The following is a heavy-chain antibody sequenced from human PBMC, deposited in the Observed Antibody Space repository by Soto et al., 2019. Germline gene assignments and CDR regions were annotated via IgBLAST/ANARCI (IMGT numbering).Heavy chain of an antibody. CDR1: GYTFTNYH. V-gene: IGHV1-46*03. CDR3: VRNSYFFGSDY. CDR2: INPGGGST. J-gene: IGHJ4*02. D-gene: IGHD3-3*01. Sequence: QVQLVQSGAEVKKPGASVKVSCKASGYTFTNYHIHWVRQAPGQGLEWIGKINPGGGSTSYAQKFQGIVTVTRDTSTSTVYMELSSLRSEDTAVYYCVRNSYFFGSDYWGQGTLVTVSS.